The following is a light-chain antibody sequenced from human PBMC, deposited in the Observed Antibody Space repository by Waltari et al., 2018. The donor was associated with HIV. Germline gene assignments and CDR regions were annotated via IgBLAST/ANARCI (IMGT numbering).Light chain of an antibody. Sequence: QSALTQPPSASGSPGQSVTISCTGPSSDVGGYNYVSWYQPHPGKAPKLMIYEVSTRPSGVPDRFSGSKSGNTASLTVSGLQAEDEADYYCSSCAGSNNGVFGGGTKLTVL. CDR2: EVS. V-gene: IGLV2-8*01. CDR3: SSCAGSNNGV. CDR1: SSDVGGYNY. J-gene: IGLJ3*02.